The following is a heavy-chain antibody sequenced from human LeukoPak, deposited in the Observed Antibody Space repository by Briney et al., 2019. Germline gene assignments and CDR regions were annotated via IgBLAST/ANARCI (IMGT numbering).Heavy chain of an antibody. CDR2: IYSGGST. CDR1: GFTVSSNY. CDR3: ALGYCSSTSCYPGRLDY. D-gene: IGHD2-2*01. V-gene: IGHV3-53*04. J-gene: IGHJ4*02. Sequence: PGGSLRLSCAASGFTVSSNYMSWVRQAPGKGLEWVSVIYSGGSTYYADSVKGRFTISRHNSKNTLYLQMNSLRAEDTAVYYCALGYCSSTSCYPGRLDYWGQGTLVTVSS.